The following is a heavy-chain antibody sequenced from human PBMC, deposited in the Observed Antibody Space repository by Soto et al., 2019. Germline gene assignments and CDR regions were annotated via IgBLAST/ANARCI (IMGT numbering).Heavy chain of an antibody. V-gene: IGHV3-72*01. CDR3: ARVEIVLPPLQPYYMDV. D-gene: IGHD2-8*01. Sequence: EVQLVESGGGLVQPGGSLRLSCAASGFTFSDHYMDWVRQAPGKGLEWVGRTRNKANSYTTEYAASVKGRFTISRDDSKNSLYLQMNSLKTEDTAVYYCARVEIVLPPLQPYYMDVWGKGTTVTVSS. J-gene: IGHJ6*03. CDR2: TRNKANSYTT. CDR1: GFTFSDHY.